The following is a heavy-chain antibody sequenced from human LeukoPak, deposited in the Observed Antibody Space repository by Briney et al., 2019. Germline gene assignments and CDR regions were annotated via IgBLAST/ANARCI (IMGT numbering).Heavy chain of an antibody. CDR3: ARGLLRFLEWSTENRFDP. CDR2: MNPNSGDT. D-gene: IGHD3-3*01. V-gene: IGHV1-8*01. CDR1: GYTFTSYD. Sequence: ASVKVSCKASGYTFTSYDINWVRQATGQGLEWMGWMNPNSGDTGYAQKFQGRVTMTRDTSINTVHMELTSLRSEDTAVYYCARGLLRFLEWSTENRFDPWGQGTLVIVSS. J-gene: IGHJ5*02.